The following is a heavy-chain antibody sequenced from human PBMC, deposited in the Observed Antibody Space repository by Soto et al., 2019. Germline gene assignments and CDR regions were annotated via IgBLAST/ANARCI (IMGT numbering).Heavy chain of an antibody. CDR3: AATHVLPAELGYYYNGMDV. V-gene: IGHV3-48*04. CDR1: GFTFSSYS. CDR2: ISHSFLTM. Sequence: GGSLRLSCAASGFTFSSYSMSWIRQAPGKGLEWVSDISHSFLTMHYAESAKGRFTISRDNAKNSLFLQMNSLSAEDTAVYYCAATHVLPAELGYYYNGMDVWGQGTTVTVSS. D-gene: IGHD2-2*01. J-gene: IGHJ6*02.